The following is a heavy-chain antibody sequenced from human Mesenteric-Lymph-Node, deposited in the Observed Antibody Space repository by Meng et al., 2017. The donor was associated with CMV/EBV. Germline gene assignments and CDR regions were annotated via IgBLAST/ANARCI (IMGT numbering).Heavy chain of an antibody. CDR1: GFTFSIYE. V-gene: IGHV3-30-3*01. CDR3: ARGRSGYNYGEDYSEF. J-gene: IGHJ4*02. D-gene: IGHD5-18*01. Sequence: GESLKISCAASGFTFSIYEMNWVRQAPGKGLEWVALISFDGGSKYYADSLRGRFTISRDNSKNTVYLQMNSLRTEDTAVYYCARGRSGYNYGEDYSEFWGQGTTVTVSS. CDR2: ISFDGGSK.